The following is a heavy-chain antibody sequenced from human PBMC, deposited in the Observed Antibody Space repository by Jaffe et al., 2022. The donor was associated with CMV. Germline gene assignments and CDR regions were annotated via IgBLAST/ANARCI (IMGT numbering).Heavy chain of an antibody. CDR1: GFTFSSYE. D-gene: IGHD1-26*01. V-gene: IGHV3-48*03. CDR3: ARDSEWELRGGGDAFDI. CDR2: ISSSGSTI. J-gene: IGHJ3*02. Sequence: EVQLVESGGGLVQPGGSLRLSCAASGFTFSSYEMNWVRQAPGKGLEWVSYISSSGSTIYYADSVKGRFTISRDNAKNSLYLQMNSLRAEDTAVYYCARDSEWELRGGGDAFDIWGQGTMVTVSS.